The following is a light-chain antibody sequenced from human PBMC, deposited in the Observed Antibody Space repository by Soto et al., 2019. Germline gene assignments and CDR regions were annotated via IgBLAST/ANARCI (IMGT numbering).Light chain of an antibody. Sequence: QSALTQPASVSGSPGQSITISCTGTSSDVGSYNLVSWYQQHPGKAPKLMIYEGSKRPSGVSNRFSGSKSVNTASLTISGLQAEDEADYYCCSYAGSSTFLYVFGTGTKVTVL. J-gene: IGLJ1*01. CDR2: EGS. CDR3: CSYAGSSTFLYV. V-gene: IGLV2-23*03. CDR1: SSDVGSYNL.